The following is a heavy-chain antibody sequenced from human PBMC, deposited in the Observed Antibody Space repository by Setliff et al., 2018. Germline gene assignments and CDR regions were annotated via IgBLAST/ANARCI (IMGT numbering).Heavy chain of an antibody. J-gene: IGHJ3*02. CDR2: INHSGST. V-gene: IGHV4-34*01. CDR1: GGSFSGYY. D-gene: IGHD6-19*01. CDR3: ARGWGSGWSKEGAFDI. Sequence: SETLSLTCAVYGGSFSGYYWSWLRQPPGKGLEWIGEINHSGSTNYNPSLKSRVTISVDTSKNQFSLKLSSVTAADTAVYFCARGWGSGWSKEGAFDIWGQGTMVTVSS.